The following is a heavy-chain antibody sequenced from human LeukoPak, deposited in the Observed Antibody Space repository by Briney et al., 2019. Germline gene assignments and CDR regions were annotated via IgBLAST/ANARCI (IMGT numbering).Heavy chain of an antibody. CDR2: ISGDGTAR. CDR1: GFTFSSYS. V-gene: IGHV3-74*01. Sequence: HSGGSLRLSCAASGFTFSSYSMNWVRQAPGKGLVWVSRISGDGTARNYADSVKGRFTISRDDAKNTVDLQMNSLRGEDTAVYYCVRGRGSYGWFDPWGQGTLVTVSS. J-gene: IGHJ5*02. CDR3: VRGRGSYGWFDP. D-gene: IGHD3-10*01.